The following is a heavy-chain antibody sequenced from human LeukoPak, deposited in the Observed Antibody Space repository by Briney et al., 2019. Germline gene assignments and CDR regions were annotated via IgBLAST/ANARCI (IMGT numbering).Heavy chain of an antibody. J-gene: IGHJ4*02. CDR3: ARGVGGYNLVY. CDR2: IYSGGST. Sequence: GGSLSLSCAASGFPVSSNYMSGVRQAPGKGLVGVSVIYSGGSTYYADSVKGRFTISRDNSKNTLYLQMNSLRAEDTAVYYCARGVGGYNLVYWGQGTLVTVSS. D-gene: IGHD5-24*01. V-gene: IGHV3-53*01. CDR1: GFPVSSNY.